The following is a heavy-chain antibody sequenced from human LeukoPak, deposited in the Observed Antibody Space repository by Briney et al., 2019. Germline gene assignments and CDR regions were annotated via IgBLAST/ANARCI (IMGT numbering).Heavy chain of an antibody. CDR2: IGFSGGST. J-gene: IGHJ4*02. CDR1: GSPLSSNA. Sequence: TGGPLRLSCEPSGSPLSSNAMSGAGTAPGRGREGSSGIGFSGGSTYYADSVKGRFTISRDNSKNTLYLQMNSLRAEDTAVYYCAKIPVSYSSGWSNFDYWGQGTLVTVSS. V-gene: IGHV3-23*01. CDR3: AKIPVSYSSGWSNFDY. D-gene: IGHD6-19*01.